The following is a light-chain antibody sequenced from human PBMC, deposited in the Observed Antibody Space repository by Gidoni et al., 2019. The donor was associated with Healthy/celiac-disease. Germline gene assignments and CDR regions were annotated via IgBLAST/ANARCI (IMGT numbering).Light chain of an antibody. CDR1: QSISSW. CDR3: QQYNSYPGT. CDR2: DAS. Sequence: DIQMTQSPSTLSASVGDRVTITCRASQSISSWLAWYQQKPGKAPKLLIYDASSLESGVPSRFSGSGSVTEFTLTISSLQPDDFATYYCQQYNSYPGTFGQGTKLEIK. V-gene: IGKV1-5*01. J-gene: IGKJ2*01.